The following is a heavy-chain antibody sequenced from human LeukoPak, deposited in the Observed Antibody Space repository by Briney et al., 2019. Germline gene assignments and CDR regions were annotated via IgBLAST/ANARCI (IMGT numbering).Heavy chain of an antibody. CDR2: ISGSGGST. D-gene: IGHD3-22*01. CDR3: AKVPASSGYFNNYYMDV. V-gene: IGHV3-23*01. CDR1: GFTFSSNA. Sequence: GGSLRLSCAASGFTFSSNAMSWVRQAPGKGLEWVSGISGSGGSTYYADSVKGRFTISRDNSKNTLYLQMASLRAEDTAVYYCAKVPASSGYFNNYYMDVWGKGTTVTVSS. J-gene: IGHJ6*03.